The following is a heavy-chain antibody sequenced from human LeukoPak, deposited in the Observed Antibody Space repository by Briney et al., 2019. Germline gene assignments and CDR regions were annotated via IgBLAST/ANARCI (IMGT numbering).Heavy chain of an antibody. CDR3: ARGTWSSSIDY. J-gene: IGHJ4*02. CDR2: IYYGGT. CDR1: GGSISSGYYY. V-gene: IGHV4-30-4*01. D-gene: IGHD6-6*01. Sequence: SQTLSLTCTVSGGSISSGYYYWSWIRQPPGKGLEYIGYIYYGGTYYNPSLKSRVTISVDTSKNQFSLRLSSVTAADTAVYYCARGTWSSSIDYWGQGTLVTVSS.